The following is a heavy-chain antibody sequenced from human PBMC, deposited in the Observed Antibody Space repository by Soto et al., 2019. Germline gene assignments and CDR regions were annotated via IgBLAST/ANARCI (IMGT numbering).Heavy chain of an antibody. Sequence: ETLSLTCTVSGSSLSSSGYYWGWIRHPPGRGLEWIGSLYYNVGTYYNPSLKSRVTISADTSANQFSLMLNSVTAADTAIYYCARLPSRHWVDYSAQGTLVNVSS. CDR2: LYYNVGT. V-gene: IGHV4-39*01. D-gene: IGHD3-16*01. CDR1: GSSLSSSGYY. CDR3: ARLPSRHWVDY. J-gene: IGHJ4*02.